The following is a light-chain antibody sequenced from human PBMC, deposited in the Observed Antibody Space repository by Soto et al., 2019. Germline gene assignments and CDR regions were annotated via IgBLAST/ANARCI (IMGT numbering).Light chain of an antibody. CDR3: SSYTSYSTLVV. V-gene: IGLV2-14*01. CDR1: SSDIVGYNY. Sequence: QSVLTQPASVSGSPGQSITISCTGTSSDIVGYNYVSWYQQHPGKAPKIMIYDVTNRPSGVSNRFSGSKSGNTASLTISGLQAEDEADYYCSSYTSYSTLVVFGGGTKVTVL. CDR2: DVT. J-gene: IGLJ2*01.